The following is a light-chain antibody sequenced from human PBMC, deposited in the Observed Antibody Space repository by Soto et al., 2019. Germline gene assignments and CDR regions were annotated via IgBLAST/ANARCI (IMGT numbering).Light chain of an antibody. CDR3: QTWGTGIVI. J-gene: IGLJ2*01. Sequence: QLVLTQSPSASASLGASVKLTCTLSSGHSNYAIAWHQQQPEKGPRYLMKLNRGGSHSKGDGIPNRFSGSSSGAERYLTISSLQSEDEADYYCQTWGTGIVIFGGGTQLTVL. CDR1: SGHSNYA. CDR2: LNRGGSH. V-gene: IGLV4-69*01.